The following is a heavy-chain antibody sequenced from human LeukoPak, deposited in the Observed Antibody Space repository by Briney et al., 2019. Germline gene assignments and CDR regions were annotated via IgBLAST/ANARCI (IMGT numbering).Heavy chain of an antibody. CDR1: GYSFTSYW. J-gene: IGHJ3*02. D-gene: IGHD2-15*01. V-gene: IGHV5-51*01. CDR2: IYPGDSDT. CDR3: ARRGYCSGGSCHSNAFDI. Sequence: GESLKISCKGSGYSFTSYWIGWVRQMPGKGLEWMGIIYPGDSDTRYSPSFQGQVTISADKSISTAYLQWSSLKASDTAMCYCARRGYCSGGSCHSNAFDIWGQGTMVTVSS.